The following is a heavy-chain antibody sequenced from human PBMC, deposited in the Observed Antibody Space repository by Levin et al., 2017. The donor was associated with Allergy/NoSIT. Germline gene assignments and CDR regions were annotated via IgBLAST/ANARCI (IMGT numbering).Heavy chain of an antibody. CDR1: GFTFSSYS. Sequence: SCAASGFTFSSYSMNWVRQAPGKGLEWVSYISSSSSTIYYADSVKGRFTISRDNAKNSLYLQMNSLRAEDTAVYYCARSPPTPDYYYGMDVWGQGTTVTVSS. V-gene: IGHV3-48*01. J-gene: IGHJ6*02. CDR3: ARSPPTPDYYYGMDV. CDR2: ISSSSSTI.